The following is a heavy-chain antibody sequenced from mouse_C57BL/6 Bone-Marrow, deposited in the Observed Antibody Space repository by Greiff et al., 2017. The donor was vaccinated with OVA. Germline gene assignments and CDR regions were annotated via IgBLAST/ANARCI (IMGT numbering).Heavy chain of an antibody. CDR1: GYSFTDYN. D-gene: IGHD1-1*01. Sequence: VQLKQSGPELVKPGASVKISCKASGYSFTDYNMNWVKQSNGKSLEWIGVINPNYGTTSYNQKFKGKATLTVDQSSSTAYMQLNSLTSEDSAVYYVAFSYGSSYRYFVFWGPGTTVTVSS. CDR2: INPNYGTT. J-gene: IGHJ1*01. V-gene: IGHV1-39*01. CDR3: AFSYGSSYRYFVF.